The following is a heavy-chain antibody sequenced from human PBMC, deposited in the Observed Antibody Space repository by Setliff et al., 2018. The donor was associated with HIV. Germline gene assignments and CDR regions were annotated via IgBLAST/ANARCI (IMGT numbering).Heavy chain of an antibody. D-gene: IGHD3-22*01. CDR1: GGSFSGYY. Sequence: PSETLSLTCAVYGGSFSGYYWSWIRQPPGKGLEWIGEINHSGSTNYNPSLKSRVTISVDMSKNQFSLKLSSVTAADTAVYYCARQFPYYYDNRGFYYGYFDYWGQGTLVTVSS. J-gene: IGHJ4*02. CDR3: ARQFPYYYDNRGFYYGYFDY. V-gene: IGHV4-34*01. CDR2: INHSGST.